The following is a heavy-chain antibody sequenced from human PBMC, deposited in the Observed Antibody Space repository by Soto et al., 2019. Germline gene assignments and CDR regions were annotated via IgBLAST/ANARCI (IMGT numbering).Heavy chain of an antibody. Sequence: QVQLVQSGAEVVKPGASVKVSCKAYGYTFTDYDINWVRQAAGRGLEWMGWMTPNTGNTAYAQKFQGRLTLSRDTSMGTAYMDLSSLTSDDTAVYYCARGFSSYSDFWAQGTLVTVSS. CDR1: GYTFTDYD. V-gene: IGHV1-8*01. CDR3: ARGFSSYSDF. CDR2: MTPNTGNT. J-gene: IGHJ4*02. D-gene: IGHD6-13*01.